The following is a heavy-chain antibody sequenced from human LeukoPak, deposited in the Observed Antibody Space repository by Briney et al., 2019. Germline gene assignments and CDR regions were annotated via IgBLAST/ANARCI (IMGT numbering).Heavy chain of an antibody. CDR2: IQTSGKT. CDR3: VRDVGTSDAFDI. D-gene: IGHD1-1*01. J-gene: IGHJ3*02. Sequence: SETLSLTCTVSGGSISSYYWSWIRQPAGKGLEWIGRIQTSGKTNYNPSLKSRVTMSVDTSKNQFSLKLSSVTAADTAVYYCVRDVGTSDAFDIWGQGTMVIVSS. CDR1: GGSISSYY. V-gene: IGHV4-4*07.